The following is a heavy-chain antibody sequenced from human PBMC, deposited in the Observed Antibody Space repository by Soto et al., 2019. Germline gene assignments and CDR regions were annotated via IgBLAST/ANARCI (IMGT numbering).Heavy chain of an antibody. D-gene: IGHD3-10*01. CDR3: ARDEGRGYQNNWFDP. CDR2: INAGNGNT. Sequence: ASVKVSCKASGYTFTSYAMHWVRQAPGQRLEWMGWINAGNGNTKYSQKFQGRVTVTRDTSASAAYMELSSLRSEDTAVYYCARDEGRGYQNNWFDPWGQGTLVTVSS. V-gene: IGHV1-3*01. J-gene: IGHJ5*02. CDR1: GYTFTSYA.